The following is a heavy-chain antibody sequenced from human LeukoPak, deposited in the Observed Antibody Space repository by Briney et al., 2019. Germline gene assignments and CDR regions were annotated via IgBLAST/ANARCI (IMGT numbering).Heavy chain of an antibody. V-gene: IGHV4-39*01. Sequence: KSSETLSLTCTVSGGSISSSSYYWGWIRQPPGKGLVWIGSIYYSGSTYYNPSLKSRVTISVDTSKNQFSLKLSSVTAADTAVYYCARRASRYDFWSGYYYSSSWSNVDYWGQGTLVTVSS. CDR2: IYYSGST. J-gene: IGHJ4*02. D-gene: IGHD3-3*01. CDR3: ARRASRYDFWSGYYYSSSWSNVDY. CDR1: GGSISSSSYY.